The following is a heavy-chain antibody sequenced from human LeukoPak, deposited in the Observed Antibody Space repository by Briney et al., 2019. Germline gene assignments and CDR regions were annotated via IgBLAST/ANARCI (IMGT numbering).Heavy chain of an antibody. J-gene: IGHJ4*02. V-gene: IGHV3-53*01. CDR2: IYSGGNT. CDR1: GFTFSNYC. Sequence: GGSLRLSCAVSGFTFSNYCMSWARQSPGKGLEWVSFIYSGGNTHYSDSVKGRFTISRDNSKNTLYLQMNSLRADDTAVYYCARRASEYSHPYDYWGQGTLVTVSS. CDR3: ARRASEYSHPYDY. D-gene: IGHD2-15*01.